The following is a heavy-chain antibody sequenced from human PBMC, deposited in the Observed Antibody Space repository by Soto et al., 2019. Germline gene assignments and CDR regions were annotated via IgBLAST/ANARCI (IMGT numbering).Heavy chain of an antibody. Sequence: ASVKVSCKASGYTFIGYYMHWVRQAPGQGLEWMGWINPNSGDTNYAQKFQGRVTMTRDTSISTAYMELSRLRSDDTAVYYCASCYDFWSGYPDYYYGMDVWGQGTTVTVSS. CDR1: GYTFIGYY. V-gene: IGHV1-2*02. CDR2: INPNSGDT. D-gene: IGHD3-3*01. J-gene: IGHJ6*02. CDR3: ASCYDFWSGYPDYYYGMDV.